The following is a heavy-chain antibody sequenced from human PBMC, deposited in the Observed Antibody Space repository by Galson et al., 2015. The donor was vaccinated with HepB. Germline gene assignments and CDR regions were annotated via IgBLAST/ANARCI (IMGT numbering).Heavy chain of an antibody. D-gene: IGHD5-12*01. Sequence: SVKVSCKASGGTFSSYTISWVRQAPGQGLEWMGRIIPILGIANYAQKFQGRVTITADKSTSTAYMELSSLRSEDTAVYYCARDGKGYSGPGYWGQGTLVTVSS. V-gene: IGHV1-69*04. CDR3: ARDGKGYSGPGY. CDR1: GGTFSSYT. J-gene: IGHJ4*02. CDR2: IIPILGIA.